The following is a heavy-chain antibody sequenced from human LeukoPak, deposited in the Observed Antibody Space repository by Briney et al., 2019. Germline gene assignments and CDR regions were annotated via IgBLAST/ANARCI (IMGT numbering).Heavy chain of an antibody. CDR2: IIPIFGTA. CDR3: ASSGRTMNWFDP. CDR1: GGTFSSYA. Sequence: ASVKVSCKASGGTFSSYAISWVRQAPGQGLEWMGGIIPIFGTANYAQKFQGRVTITADESTSTAYMELSSLRSEDTAVYYCASSGRTMNWFDPWGQGTLVTVSS. D-gene: IGHD3-10*01. V-gene: IGHV1-69*13. J-gene: IGHJ5*02.